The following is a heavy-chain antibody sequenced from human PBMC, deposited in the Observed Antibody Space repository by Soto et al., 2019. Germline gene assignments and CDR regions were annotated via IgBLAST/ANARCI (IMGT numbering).Heavy chain of an antibody. CDR1: GGSFSGYY. CDR2: INHSGST. V-gene: IGHV4-34*01. Sequence: SETLSLTCAVYGGSFSGYYWSWIRQPPGKGLEWIGEINHSGSTNYNPSLKSRVTISVDTSKNQLSLKLGSVTAADTAVYYCARVGGNDYVWGSYRRRYNWFDPWGQGTLVTVSS. D-gene: IGHD3-16*02. CDR3: ARVGGNDYVWGSYRRRYNWFDP. J-gene: IGHJ5*02.